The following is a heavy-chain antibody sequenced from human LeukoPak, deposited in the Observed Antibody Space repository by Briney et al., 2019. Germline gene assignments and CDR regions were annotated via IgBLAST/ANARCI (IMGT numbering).Heavy chain of an antibody. V-gene: IGHV3-23*01. J-gene: IGHJ4*02. CDR3: ARVSTSCYIGCSFDN. CDR1: GFTFRDFV. CDR2: IVASGDYT. Sequence: GGSLRLSCAPSGFTFRDFVMSWVGQAPGKGLEGVSTIVASGDYTYDADSVKGRFTISRDNSRNTLYLQMSSLRAEDTAIYYCARVSTSCYIGCSFDNWGQGTLVTVSS. D-gene: IGHD2-2*02.